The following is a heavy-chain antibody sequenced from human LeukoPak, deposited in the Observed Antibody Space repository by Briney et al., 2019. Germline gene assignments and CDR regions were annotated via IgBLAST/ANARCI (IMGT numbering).Heavy chain of an antibody. Sequence: PGGSLRLSCAASGFTLSGFAMHWVRQAPGRGLEWVAIISNDGSRKYYAHSVEGRFTISRDNSKNTLYLQMDSLRAEDTAVYYCARDRAWNYFDYWGQGTLVTVSS. CDR2: ISNDGSRK. CDR3: ARDRAWNYFDY. CDR1: GFTLSGFA. J-gene: IGHJ4*02. D-gene: IGHD3-3*01. V-gene: IGHV3-30*04.